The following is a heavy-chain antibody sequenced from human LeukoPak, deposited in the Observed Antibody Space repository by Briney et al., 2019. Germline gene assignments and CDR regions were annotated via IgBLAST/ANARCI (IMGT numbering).Heavy chain of an antibody. V-gene: IGHV3-66*01. Sequence: PGGSETLFCAASGFTVSSNYTSWVRQAPGKGLEWVSVIYSGGSTYYADSVKGRLTMCRDNSKNTLYLQMNRLRAEDTAVYYCARELFGVVSPYYYDGMDVWGHRTPWSPSP. D-gene: IGHD3-3*01. CDR1: GFTVSSNY. CDR2: IYSGGST. J-gene: IGHJ6*02. CDR3: ARELFGVVSPYYYDGMDV.